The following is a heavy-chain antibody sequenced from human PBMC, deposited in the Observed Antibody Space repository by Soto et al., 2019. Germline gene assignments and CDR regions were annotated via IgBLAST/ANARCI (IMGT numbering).Heavy chain of an antibody. D-gene: IGHD3-3*01. J-gene: IGHJ4*02. CDR2: IYYSGST. CDR1: GGSVSSGSYY. CDR3: ARYTYYDFWSGYYSSAFDY. Sequence: SETLSLTCTGSGGSVSSGSYYWSWIRQPPGKGLEWIGYIYYSGSTNYNPSLKSRVTISVDTSKNQFSLKLSSVTAADTAVYYCARYTYYDFWSGYYSSAFDYWGQGTLVTVSS. V-gene: IGHV4-61*01.